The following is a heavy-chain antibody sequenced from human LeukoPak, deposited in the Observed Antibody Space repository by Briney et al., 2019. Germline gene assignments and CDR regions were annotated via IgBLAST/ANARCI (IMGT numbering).Heavy chain of an antibody. CDR3: ARVEGLSSSPRTLRY. J-gene: IGHJ4*02. CDR1: GYTFTGFY. V-gene: IGHV1-2*02. CDR2: INPNSGDT. D-gene: IGHD2-15*01. Sequence: ASVKVSCKASGYTFTGFYMHWVRQAPGQGLEWMGWINPNSGDTNYVQRFQGRVTMTRDTSISTAYMELSRLISDDTAIYYCARVEGLSSSPRTLRYWGQGTLVSVSS.